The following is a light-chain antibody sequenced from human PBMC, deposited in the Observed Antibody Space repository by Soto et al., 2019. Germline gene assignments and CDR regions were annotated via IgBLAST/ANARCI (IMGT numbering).Light chain of an antibody. Sequence: DIQMKQSPSTVSAAVGDRVTMTCRASQSIDTLLAWHQQKPGKAPKLLIYDASSLESGVPSRFSGSGSGTGFTLTISSLQPDDFATYYCQQYNSYSPTFGQGTKVDI. CDR3: QQYNSYSPT. CDR1: QSIDTL. V-gene: IGKV1-5*01. CDR2: DAS. J-gene: IGKJ1*01.